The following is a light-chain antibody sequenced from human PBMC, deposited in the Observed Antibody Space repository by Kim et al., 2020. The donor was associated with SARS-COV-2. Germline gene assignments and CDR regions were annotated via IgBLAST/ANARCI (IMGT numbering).Light chain of an antibody. CDR2: QAS. Sequence: DIQMTQSPSTLSAFVGNRVTITCRASQSVDSWLAWYQQKPGKAPKLLIYQASKLASGVPSKFSGSGSGTDFTLNISNLQPDDSAIYYCKQYETYWTFGPGTKVDIK. V-gene: IGKV1-5*03. CDR3: KQYETYWT. J-gene: IGKJ1*01. CDR1: QSVDSW.